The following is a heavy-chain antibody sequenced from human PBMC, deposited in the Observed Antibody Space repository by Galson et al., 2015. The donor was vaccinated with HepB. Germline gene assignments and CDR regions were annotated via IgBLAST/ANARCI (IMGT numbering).Heavy chain of an antibody. Sequence: SVNVSCKASGYTFTDHYMHWVRQAPGQGLEWMGWINPHSGDTNYAQKFQGRVTMTRDTSISTAYMELSSLRSDDTAIYYCARDLAAYSSGWYRVYYYYGMDVWGQGTTVTVSS. CDR1: GYTFTDHY. CDR3: ARDLAAYSSGWYRVYYYYGMDV. J-gene: IGHJ6*02. CDR2: INPHSGDT. V-gene: IGHV1-2*02. D-gene: IGHD6-19*01.